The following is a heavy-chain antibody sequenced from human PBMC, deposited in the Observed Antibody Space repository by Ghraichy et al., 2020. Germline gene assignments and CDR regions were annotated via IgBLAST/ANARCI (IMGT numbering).Heavy chain of an antibody. CDR1: GGSFSGYY. D-gene: IGHD2-15*01. J-gene: IGHJ4*02. CDR2: INHSGNT. V-gene: IGHV4-34*01. Sequence: SETLSLTCAVYGGSFSGYYWSWIRQPPGKGLEWIREINHSGNTNYNPSLKSRVTISVDTSKNQFSLKLSSVTAADTAVYYRAYCSGGSCYADYWGQGTLDTVTT. CDR3: AYCSGGSCYADY.